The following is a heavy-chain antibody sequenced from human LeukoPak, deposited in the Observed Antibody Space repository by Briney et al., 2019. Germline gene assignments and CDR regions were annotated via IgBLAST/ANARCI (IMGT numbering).Heavy chain of an antibody. CDR2: ISGSGGST. Sequence: GGSLRLSCAASGFTFSDYAMSWVRQAPGKGLEWVSVISGSGGSTDYADSVKGRFTISRDNSKNTLFLQMDSLGADDTAVFYCAKERYGSGKYYFDYWGQGTLVTVSS. CDR1: GFTFSDYA. J-gene: IGHJ4*02. CDR3: AKERYGSGKYYFDY. V-gene: IGHV3-23*01. D-gene: IGHD3-10*01.